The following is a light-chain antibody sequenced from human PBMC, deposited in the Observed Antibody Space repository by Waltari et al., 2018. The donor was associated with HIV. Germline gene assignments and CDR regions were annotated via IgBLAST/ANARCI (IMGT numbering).Light chain of an antibody. J-gene: IGKJ3*01. Sequence: AIQLTQSPSSLPASVGDIVTITSRASQSISSALAWYQQRPGQPPRLLIYDASTWETGVPSRFSGSGAGTEFTLTISTLQSEDFATYYCQQINIYPRTFGPGTKVEI. CDR3: QQINIYPRT. CDR2: DAS. CDR1: QSISSA. V-gene: IGKV1-13*02.